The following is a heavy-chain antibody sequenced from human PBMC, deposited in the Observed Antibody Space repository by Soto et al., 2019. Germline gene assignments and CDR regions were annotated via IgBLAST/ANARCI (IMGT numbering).Heavy chain of an antibody. CDR1: GFTFSSSI. D-gene: IGHD4-17*01. CDR3: AAPDFGDYWYFDL. V-gene: IGHV1-58*01. Sequence: QMQLVQSGPEVKKPGTSVKVSCKASGFTFSSSIVQWVRQARGQRLEWIGWIVVGSGHTNYEQKFQERVTITRGMSTSTAYMELSSLRSEDTAVYYCAAPDFGDYWYFDLWGRGTLVTVSS. J-gene: IGHJ2*01. CDR2: IVVGSGHT.